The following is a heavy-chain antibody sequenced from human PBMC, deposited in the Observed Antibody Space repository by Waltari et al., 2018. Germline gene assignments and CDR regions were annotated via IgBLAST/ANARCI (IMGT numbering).Heavy chain of an antibody. V-gene: IGHV1-24*01. J-gene: IGHJ3*02. Sequence: QVQLVQSGAEVKKPGASVKVSCKVSGYTLTELSMHWVRQAPGKGLEWLGGCDPEDGETSYEQKCQGRVTMTEDTSTDTAYMELSSLRSEDTAVYYCATGGIAADGTRVRSVFDIWGQGTMVTVSS. D-gene: IGHD6-13*01. CDR3: ATGGIAADGTRVRSVFDI. CDR2: CDPEDGET. CDR1: GYTLTELS.